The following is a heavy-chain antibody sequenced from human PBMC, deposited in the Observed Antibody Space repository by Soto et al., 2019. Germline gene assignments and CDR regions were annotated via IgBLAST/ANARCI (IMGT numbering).Heavy chain of an antibody. CDR2: IYYSGST. CDR1: GGSISSGGYY. Sequence: ASETLSLTCTVSGGSISSGGYYWSWIRQHPGKGLEWIGYIYYSGSTYYNPSLKSRVTISVDTSKNQFSLKLSSVTAADTAVYYCARIDGSGSYYPYYYYYGMDVWGQGTTVTVSS. V-gene: IGHV4-31*03. J-gene: IGHJ6*02. CDR3: ARIDGSGSYYPYYYYYGMDV. D-gene: IGHD3-10*01.